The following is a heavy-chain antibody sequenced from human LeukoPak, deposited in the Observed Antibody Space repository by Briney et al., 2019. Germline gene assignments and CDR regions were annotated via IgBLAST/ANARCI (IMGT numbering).Heavy chain of an antibody. CDR2: ISGGGAGT. Sequence: PGGSLRLSCAASGLSFGFYAMSWVRQAPGKGLEWVSSISGGGAGTYYADSVRGRFTISRHNSKNTLYLQMDSLRAEDTALYYCAKDFVRYNIQFDYWGQGALVTVSS. V-gene: IGHV3-23*01. CDR3: AKDFVRYNIQFDY. D-gene: IGHD1-14*01. CDR1: GLSFGFYA. J-gene: IGHJ4*02.